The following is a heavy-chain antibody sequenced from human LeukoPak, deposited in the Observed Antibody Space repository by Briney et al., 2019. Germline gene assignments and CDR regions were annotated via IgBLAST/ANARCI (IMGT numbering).Heavy chain of an antibody. CDR2: VSGSGGST. V-gene: IGHV3-23*01. CDR1: GFSFSNYA. D-gene: IGHD1-1*01. CDR3: ATALLRASTYMDV. J-gene: IGHJ6*03. Sequence: PGGSLRLSCAASGFSFSNYAMNWVRQAPGKGLEWVSGVSGSGGSTKYADSVKGRFTISRDNSKNTLYLQINSLRAEDTAVYYCATALLRASTYMDVWGKGTTVTVSS.